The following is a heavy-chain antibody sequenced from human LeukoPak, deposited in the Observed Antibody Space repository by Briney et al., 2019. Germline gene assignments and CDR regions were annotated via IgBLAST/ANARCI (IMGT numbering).Heavy chain of an antibody. J-gene: IGHJ5*02. Sequence: SVKVSCKASGGTFSSYAISWVRQAPGQGLEWMGGIIPIFGTANYAQKFQGRVTITTDESTSTAYMELSSLRSEDTAVYYCARGRASAAQLDPWGQGTLVTVSS. V-gene: IGHV1-69*05. CDR3: ARGRASAAQLDP. D-gene: IGHD6-19*01. CDR1: GGTFSSYA. CDR2: IIPIFGTA.